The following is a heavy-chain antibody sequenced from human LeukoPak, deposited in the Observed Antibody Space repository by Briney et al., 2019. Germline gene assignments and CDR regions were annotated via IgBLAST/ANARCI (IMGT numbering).Heavy chain of an antibody. Sequence: PGGSLRLSCAASGFTFSSYSMNWVRQAPGKGLEWVSSISSSSSYIHYADSVKGRFTISRDNAKNSLYLQMNNLRAEDTAVYYCARDRGLVVVAATDYWGQGTLVTVSS. CDR1: GFTFSSYS. D-gene: IGHD2-15*01. CDR2: ISSSSSYI. CDR3: ARDRGLVVVAATDY. J-gene: IGHJ4*02. V-gene: IGHV3-21*01.